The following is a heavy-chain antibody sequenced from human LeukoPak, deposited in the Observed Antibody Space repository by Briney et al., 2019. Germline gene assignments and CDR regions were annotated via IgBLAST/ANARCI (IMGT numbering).Heavy chain of an antibody. D-gene: IGHD3-22*01. J-gene: IGHJ4*02. Sequence: SETLSLTCTVSGGSISSSSYYWGWIRQPPGKGLEWIGSIYYSGSTYYNPSLKSRVTISVDTSKNQFSLKLSSVTAADTAVYYCARVGGYYFDFDYWGQGTLVTVSS. V-gene: IGHV4-39*07. CDR1: GGSISSSSYY. CDR2: IYYSGST. CDR3: ARVGGYYFDFDY.